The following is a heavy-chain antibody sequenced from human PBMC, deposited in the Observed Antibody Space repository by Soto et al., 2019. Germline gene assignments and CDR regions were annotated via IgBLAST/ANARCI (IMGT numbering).Heavy chain of an antibody. V-gene: IGHV3-23*01. CDR3: AREGHYCSSTSCYSGYFDY. CDR1: GFTFSSYA. J-gene: IGHJ4*02. D-gene: IGHD2-2*02. Sequence: PGGSLRLSCAASGFTFSSYAMSWVRQAPGKGLEWVSAISGSGGSTYYADSVKGRFTISRDNSKNSLYLQMNSLRAEDTAVYYCAREGHYCSSTSCYSGYFDYWGQGTLVTVSS. CDR2: ISGSGGST.